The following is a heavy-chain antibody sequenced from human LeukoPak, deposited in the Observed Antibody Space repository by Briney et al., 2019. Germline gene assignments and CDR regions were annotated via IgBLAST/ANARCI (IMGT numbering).Heavy chain of an antibody. CDR2: IYYSGST. V-gene: IGHV4-39*07. CDR3: SRLKVAGRWPWYFDL. J-gene: IGHJ2*01. D-gene: IGHD6-19*01. Sequence: SETLSLTCTVSGGSIGSSSYYWGWIHQPPGKGLEWIGSIYYSGSTYYNPSLKSRVTISVDTSKNQFSLKLSSVTAADTAVYYCSRLKVAGRWPWYFDLWGRGTLVTVSS. CDR1: GGSIGSSSYY.